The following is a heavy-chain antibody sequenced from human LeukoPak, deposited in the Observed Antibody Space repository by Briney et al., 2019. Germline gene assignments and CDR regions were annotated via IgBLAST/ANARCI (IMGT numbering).Heavy chain of an antibody. V-gene: IGHV4-30-2*01. J-gene: IGHJ5*02. CDR3: ARGKLGDFWSGYYHGNWFDP. CDR1: GGSISSGGYS. Sequence: PSETLSLTCAVSGGSISSGGYSWSWIRQPPGKGLEWIGYIYHSGSTYYNPSLKSRVTISVDRSKNQFSLKLSSVTAADTAVYSCARGKLGDFWSGYYHGNWFDPWGQGTLVTVSS. CDR2: IYHSGST. D-gene: IGHD3-3*01.